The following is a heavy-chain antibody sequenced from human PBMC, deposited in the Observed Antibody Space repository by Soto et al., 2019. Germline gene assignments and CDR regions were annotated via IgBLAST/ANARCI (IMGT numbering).Heavy chain of an antibody. D-gene: IGHD3-10*01. J-gene: IGHJ6*02. CDR1: GGSFSGYY. CDR2: INHSGST. Sequence: SETLSLTCAVYGGSFSGYYWSWIRQPPGKGLEWIGEINHSGSTNYNPSLKSRVTISVDTSKNQFSLKLSSVTAADTAVYYCARGNMVRGVIQVNYYYYGMDVWGQGTTVT. V-gene: IGHV4-34*01. CDR3: ARGNMVRGVIQVNYYYYGMDV.